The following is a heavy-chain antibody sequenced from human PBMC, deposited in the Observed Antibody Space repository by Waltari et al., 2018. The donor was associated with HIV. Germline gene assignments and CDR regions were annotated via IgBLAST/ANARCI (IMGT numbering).Heavy chain of an antibody. J-gene: IGHJ4*02. D-gene: IGHD3-10*01. V-gene: IGHV3-7*04. Sequence: EVQLVESGGGLVQPGGSLRLSCAASGFTFSSYWMSWVRQAPGKGLGWVANIKQEGSEKYYGDSVNGRFTSSRDNAENSLYLQMNSLRAEDTAVYYCARGGFYGSGSKVNWGQGTLVTVSS. CDR1: GFTFSSYW. CDR2: IKQEGSEK. CDR3: ARGGFYGSGSKVN.